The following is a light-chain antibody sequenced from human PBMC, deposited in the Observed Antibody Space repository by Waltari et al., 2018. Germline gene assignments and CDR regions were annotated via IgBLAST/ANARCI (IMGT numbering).Light chain of an antibody. J-gene: IGKJ4*01. CDR2: DTS. CDR3: QQYKEWPLT. CDR1: QRVSSS. V-gene: IGKV3-15*01. Sequence: EIVLTQSPATLSMSPWKRVTLSCRATQRVSSSLDWYQQRPGQAPRLLIYDTSTRATGVPARFSGSGSGTEFALTINSLQSEDFAVYYCQQYKEWPLTFGGGTTVDI.